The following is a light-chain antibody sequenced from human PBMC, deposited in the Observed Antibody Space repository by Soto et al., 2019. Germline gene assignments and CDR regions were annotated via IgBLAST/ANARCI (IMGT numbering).Light chain of an antibody. CDR1: QSVSSN. J-gene: IGKJ5*01. Sequence: EIVLTQSPGTLSLSPGERATLSCRASQSVSSNLAWYQQKPGQAPRLLIYGASTRATGIPARFSGSGSGTEFTLTITSLKSEDFEVYYCQQYNNWPQTFGQGTRLEIK. V-gene: IGKV3-15*01. CDR2: GAS. CDR3: QQYNNWPQT.